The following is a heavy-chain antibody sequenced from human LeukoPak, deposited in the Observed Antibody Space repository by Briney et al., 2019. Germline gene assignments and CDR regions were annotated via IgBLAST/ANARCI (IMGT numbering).Heavy chain of an antibody. CDR3: AKESPTDYGEYQPFGN. Sequence: GGSLRLSCAASGCTFSSYAMSWVRQAPGKGLEWVSAISGSGGGTYYADSVKGRFTISRDNSKNTLYLQMNSLRAEDTAVYYCAKESPTDYGEYQPFGNWGQGTLVTVSS. D-gene: IGHD4-17*01. CDR1: GCTFSSYA. CDR2: ISGSGGGT. V-gene: IGHV3-23*01. J-gene: IGHJ4*02.